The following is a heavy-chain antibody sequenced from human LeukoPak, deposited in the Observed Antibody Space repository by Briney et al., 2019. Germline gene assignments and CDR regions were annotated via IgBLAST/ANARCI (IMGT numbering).Heavy chain of an antibody. CDR3: ASTIAVAATDY. CDR1: GFTFSSYW. V-gene: IGHV3-74*01. Sequence: GGPLRLSCAASGFTFSSYWMHWVRQAPGKGLVWVSRINSDGSSTSYADSVKGRFTISRDNAKNTLYLQMNSLRAEDTAVYYCASTIAVAATDYWGRGTLVTVSS. D-gene: IGHD6-19*01. CDR2: INSDGSST. J-gene: IGHJ4*02.